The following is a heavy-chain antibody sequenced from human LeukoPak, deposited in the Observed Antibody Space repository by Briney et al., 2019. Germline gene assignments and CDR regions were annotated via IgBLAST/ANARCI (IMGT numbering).Heavy chain of an antibody. CDR3: ARETSEAFDI. CDR1: GFTFSNYW. CDR2: IGSSSSSI. Sequence: GGSLRLSCADSGFTFSNYWMSWVRQAPGEGLEWVSSIGSSSSSIYYADSVKGRFTISRDNAKNSLYLQMNSLRGEDTAVYYCARETSEAFDIWGQGTMVTVSS. J-gene: IGHJ3*02. V-gene: IGHV3-21*01.